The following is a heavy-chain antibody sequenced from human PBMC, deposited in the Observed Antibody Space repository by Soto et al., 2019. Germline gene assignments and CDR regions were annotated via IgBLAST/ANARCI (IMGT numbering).Heavy chain of an antibody. V-gene: IGHV3-30*18. D-gene: IGHD6-13*01. Sequence: QVQLVESGGGVVQPGRSLRLSCAASGFTFSSYGMHWVRQAPGKGLEWVAVISYDGSNKYYADSVKGRFTISRDNSKNTLYLQMNSLRAEDTAVYYCAKAHTEMYSSSWYVLLFDPWGQGTLVTVSS. CDR2: ISYDGSNK. CDR3: AKAHTEMYSSSWYVLLFDP. CDR1: GFTFSSYG. J-gene: IGHJ5*02.